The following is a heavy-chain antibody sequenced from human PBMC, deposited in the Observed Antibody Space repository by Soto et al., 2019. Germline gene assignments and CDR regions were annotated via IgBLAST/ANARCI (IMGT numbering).Heavy chain of an antibody. J-gene: IGHJ4*02. CDR1: GGSTSSDNY. CDR3: SREGGESSDGLYYVDS. V-gene: IGHV4-30-4*01. CDR2: IYYSGNT. Sequence: SETLSLTCTVSGGSTSSDNYWSWIRQPPGKGLEWIGHIYYSGNTDYNPSLKSRLAISIDTSKNQFSLKLSSVTAADTAVYFCSREGGESSDGLYYVDSWGQGSLVTVSA. D-gene: IGHD3-16*01.